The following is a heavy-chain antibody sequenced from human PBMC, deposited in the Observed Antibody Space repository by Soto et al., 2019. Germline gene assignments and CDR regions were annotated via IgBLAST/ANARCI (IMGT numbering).Heavy chain of an antibody. J-gene: IGHJ6*03. D-gene: IGHD7-27*01. CDR3: ARDLSWGSNWYYYMDV. CDR2: ISSRSSVI. Sequence: EVQLVESGGGLVQPGGSLRLSCATSGFILSDCAMNWVRQAPGKGLEWVSYISSRSSVIDYADSVKGRFTVSRDNARNSLYLQMNRLRAEDTAVYCCARDLSWGSNWYYYMDVWGKGTTVIVS. CDR1: GFILSDCA. V-gene: IGHV3-48*01.